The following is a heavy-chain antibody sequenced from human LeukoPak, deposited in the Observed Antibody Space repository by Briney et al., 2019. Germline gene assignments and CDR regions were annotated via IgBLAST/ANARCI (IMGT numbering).Heavy chain of an antibody. CDR3: AREKIGYYDGSGRGWFDP. CDR1: GGSISSGSYY. CDR2: IYTSGST. Sequence: SETLSLTCTVSGGSISSGSYYWSWIRQPAGKGLEWIGRIYTSGSTNYNPSLKSRVTISVDTSKKQFSLKLSSVTAADTAVYYCAREKIGYYDGSGRGWFDPWGQGTLVTVSS. D-gene: IGHD3-22*01. J-gene: IGHJ5*02. V-gene: IGHV4-61*02.